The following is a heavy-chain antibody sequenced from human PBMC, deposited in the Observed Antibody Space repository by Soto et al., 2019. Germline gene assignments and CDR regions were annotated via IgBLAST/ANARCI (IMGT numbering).Heavy chain of an antibody. V-gene: IGHV4-30-2*01. Sequence: PSETLSLTCAVSGGSISSGGYSWSWIRQPPGKGLEWIGYIYHSGSTYYNPSLKSRVTISVDRSKNQFSLKLSSVTAADTAVYYCAREWSISVAAPGYWGQGTLVTVSS. D-gene: IGHD6-19*01. CDR3: AREWSISVAAPGY. J-gene: IGHJ4*02. CDR2: IYHSGST. CDR1: GGSISSGGYS.